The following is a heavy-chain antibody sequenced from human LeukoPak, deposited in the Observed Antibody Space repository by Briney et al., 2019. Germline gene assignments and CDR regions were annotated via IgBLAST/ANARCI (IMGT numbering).Heavy chain of an antibody. CDR2: IYTDGNT. V-gene: IGHV3-66*01. CDR3: ARDRPYGGVGDFDY. CDR1: GFTVSGNY. D-gene: IGHD3-16*01. Sequence: GGSLRLSCAVFGFTVSGNYMSWVRQAPRKGLEWVSAIYTDGNTHYSGSVKGRFTISRDSFKNTLYLQMNSLRAEDTAVYYCARDRPYGGVGDFDYWGQGTLVTVSS. J-gene: IGHJ4*02.